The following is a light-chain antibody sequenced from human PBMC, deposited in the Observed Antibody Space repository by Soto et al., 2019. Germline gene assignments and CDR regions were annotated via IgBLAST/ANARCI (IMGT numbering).Light chain of an antibody. Sequence: DVVLTQTPLSSPVTLGQPASISCRSSQSLVYSDGNTYLSWLQQRPGQPPRLLIYQISNRFSGVPDRYSGSGAETDFTLKISRGEAEDVGVYYCMQFAHFPRTFGQGTKLEI. V-gene: IGKV2-24*01. CDR2: QIS. J-gene: IGKJ1*01. CDR3: MQFAHFPRT. CDR1: QSLVYSDGNTY.